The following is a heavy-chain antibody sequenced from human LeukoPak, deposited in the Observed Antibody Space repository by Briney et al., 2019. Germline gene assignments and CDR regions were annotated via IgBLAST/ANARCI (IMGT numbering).Heavy chain of an antibody. J-gene: IGHJ4*02. V-gene: IGHV3-23*01. CDR3: AKTGGIVVVPAAIRYCYFDY. CDR2: ISGSGGST. CDR1: GFTFSSYA. Sequence: TGGSLRLSCAASGFTFSSYAMSWVRQAPGKGLEWDSAISGSGGSTYYADSVKGRFTISRDNSKNTLYLQMNSLRAEDTAVYYCAKTGGIVVVPAAIRYCYFDYWGQGTLVTVSS. D-gene: IGHD2-2*01.